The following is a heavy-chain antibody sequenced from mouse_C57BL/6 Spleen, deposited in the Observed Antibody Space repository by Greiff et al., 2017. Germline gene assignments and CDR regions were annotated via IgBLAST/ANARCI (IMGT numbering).Heavy chain of an antibody. CDR2: IDPSDSYT. V-gene: IGHV1-59*01. J-gene: IGHJ2*01. CDR3: ARGITTVVGFPFDY. Sequence: QVQLQQPGAELVRPGTSVKLSCKASGYTFTSYWMHWVKQRPGQGLEWIGVIDPSDSYTTYNQKFKGKATLTVDTSSSTAYMQLDSLTSEDSAVYYCARGITTVVGFPFDYWGQGTTLTVSS. D-gene: IGHD1-1*01. CDR1: GYTFTSYW.